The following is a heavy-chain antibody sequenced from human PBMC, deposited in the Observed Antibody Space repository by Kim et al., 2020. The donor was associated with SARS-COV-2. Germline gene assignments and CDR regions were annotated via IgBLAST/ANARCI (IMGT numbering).Heavy chain of an antibody. CDR3: VKGYCSGGSCYNLTWNY. D-gene: IGHD2-15*01. Sequence: VKGRFTISRDNSKNTLYLQMSSLRAEDTAVYYCVKGYCSGGSCYNLTWNYWGQGTLVTVSS. V-gene: IGHV3-64D*09. J-gene: IGHJ4*02.